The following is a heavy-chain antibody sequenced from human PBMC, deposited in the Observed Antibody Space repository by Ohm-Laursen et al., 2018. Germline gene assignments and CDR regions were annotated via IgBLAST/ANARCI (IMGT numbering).Heavy chain of an antibody. D-gene: IGHD1-26*01. CDR2: IYWNDNK. Sequence: PTQTLTLTCTFSGFSLSTSGVGVGWIRQPPGQALEWLAVIYWNDNKRYRPSLKGRLTITKDTSKNQVVLTLTNVDPVDTATYYCAHRGDGSYVDSWGQGTRVTVSS. CDR1: GFSLSTSGVG. V-gene: IGHV2-5*01. CDR3: AHRGDGSYVDS. J-gene: IGHJ4*02.